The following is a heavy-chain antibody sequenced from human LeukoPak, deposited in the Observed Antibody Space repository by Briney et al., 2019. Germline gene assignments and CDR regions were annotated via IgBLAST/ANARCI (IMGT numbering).Heavy chain of an antibody. CDR1: GFTFSSYE. V-gene: IGHV3-48*03. CDR3: ARETTMISWTGNFDY. J-gene: IGHJ4*02. Sequence: GGSLRLSCAASGFTFSSYEMNWVRQAPGKGLEWVSYISSSGSTIYYADSVKGRFTISRDNAKNSLYLQMNSLRAEDTAVYYCARETTMISWTGNFDYWGQGTLVTVSS. CDR2: ISSSGSTI. D-gene: IGHD3-22*01.